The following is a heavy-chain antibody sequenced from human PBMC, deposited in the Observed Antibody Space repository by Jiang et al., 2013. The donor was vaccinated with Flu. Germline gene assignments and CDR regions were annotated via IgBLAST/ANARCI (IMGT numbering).Heavy chain of an antibody. CDR2: VYYSGST. V-gene: IGHV4-39*07. CDR1: GGSISFNANY. Sequence: LLKPSETLSLTCNVSGGSISFNANYWGWIRQPPGRDLEWMASVYYSGSTYVNPSLKSRVAISVDTSNNHFSLKLRSVTAADTALYFCARHQNWADGFDVWGPGTKVTVSS. J-gene: IGHJ3*01. CDR3: ARHQNWADGFDV. D-gene: IGHD7-27*01.